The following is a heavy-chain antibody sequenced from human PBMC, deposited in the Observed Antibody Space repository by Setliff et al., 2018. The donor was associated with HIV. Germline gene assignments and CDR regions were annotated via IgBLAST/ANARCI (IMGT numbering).Heavy chain of an antibody. V-gene: IGHV4-61*02. Sequence: PSETLSLTCTVSGGSISSGSYYWSWIRQPAGKGLEWIGRIYTSGSTNYNPSLKSRVTISVDTSKNQFSLKLSSVTASDTAVYYCARHVDGGLWNAYYYYGLDVWGQGTAVTVSS. D-gene: IGHD3-3*01. CDR1: GGSISSGSYY. CDR3: ARHVDGGLWNAYYYYGLDV. J-gene: IGHJ6*02. CDR2: IYTSGST.